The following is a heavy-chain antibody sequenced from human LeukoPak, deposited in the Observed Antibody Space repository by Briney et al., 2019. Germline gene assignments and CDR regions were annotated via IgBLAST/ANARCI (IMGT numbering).Heavy chain of an antibody. CDR1: GISFTSFE. CDR2: ISSSGSVK. V-gene: IGHV3-48*03. J-gene: IGHJ3*01. D-gene: IGHD1-14*01. Sequence: GGSLKLSCAASGISFTSFEVDWVRQAPGKGLEWISYISSSGSVKYYADSVKGRFTISRDDAKDTVFLQMNSLRGDDTGIYYCTRALVSHRTGDAFTLWGQGTMVAVSS. CDR3: TRALVSHRTGDAFTL.